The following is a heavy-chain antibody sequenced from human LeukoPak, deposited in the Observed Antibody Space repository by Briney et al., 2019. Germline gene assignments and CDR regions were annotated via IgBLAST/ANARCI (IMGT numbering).Heavy chain of an antibody. D-gene: IGHD1-14*01. CDR1: GYTFTGYY. V-gene: IGHV1-2*07. J-gene: IGHJ3*02. Sequence: GASVKVSCKASGYTFTGYYMHWVRQAPGQGLEWMGWINPNSGGTNYARKFEGRVTMTSDTSINTAYMALSWLKFDDTAVYYCARTLIRGIHDGFDMWGQGTMVTVSS. CDR2: INPNSGGT. CDR3: ARTLIRGIHDGFDM.